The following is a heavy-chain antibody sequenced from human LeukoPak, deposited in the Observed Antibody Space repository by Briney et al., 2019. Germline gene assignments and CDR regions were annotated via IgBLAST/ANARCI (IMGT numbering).Heavy chain of an antibody. V-gene: IGHV4-38-2*01. CDR2: IYHSGST. CDR3: ASRVYYYASGSYYSWFDP. D-gene: IGHD3-10*01. J-gene: IGHJ5*02. Sequence: SETLSLTCAVSGWSISSGYYWSWIRQPPGKGLEWIGSIYHSGSTYYNPSLKSRVTISVDTSKNQFSLKLSSVTAADTAVYYCASRVYYYASGSYYSWFDPWGQGTLVTVSS. CDR1: GWSISSGYY.